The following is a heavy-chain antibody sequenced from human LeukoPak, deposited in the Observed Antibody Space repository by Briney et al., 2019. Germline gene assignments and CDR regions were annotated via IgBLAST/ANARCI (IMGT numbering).Heavy chain of an antibody. D-gene: IGHD2-2*01. CDR2: ISGGGDST. CDR3: AKEEYSTRYYYYGMDV. CDR1: GFTFSSYA. J-gene: IGHJ6*02. V-gene: IGHV3-23*01. Sequence: GGSLRLCCAASGFTFSSYAMSWVRQAPGKGLEWVSAISGGGDSTFYADSVKGRFTISRDNSKNTLYLQMSSLRAEDTAIYYCAKEEYSTRYYYYGMDVWGQGTTVTVSS.